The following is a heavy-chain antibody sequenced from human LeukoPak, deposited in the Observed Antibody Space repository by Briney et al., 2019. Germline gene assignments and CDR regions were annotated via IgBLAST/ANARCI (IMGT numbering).Heavy chain of an antibody. D-gene: IGHD6-6*01. CDR3: ASQPYSSSWNYYYYYYYMDV. V-gene: IGHV3-7*01. J-gene: IGHJ6*03. Sequence: GGSLRLSCAASGFTSSSYWMSWVRQAPGKGLEWVANIKQDGSQKYYVDSVKGRFTISRDNAKNSLYLQMNSLRAEDTAVYYCASQPYSSSWNYYYYYYYMDVWGKGTTVTVSS. CDR1: GFTSSSYW. CDR2: IKQDGSQK.